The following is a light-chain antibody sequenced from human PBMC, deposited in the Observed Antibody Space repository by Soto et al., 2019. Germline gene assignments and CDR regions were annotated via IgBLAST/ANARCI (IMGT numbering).Light chain of an antibody. CDR2: DVS. J-gene: IGLJ1*01. CDR1: SSDVGGYNY. CDR3: SSYTSRSSSTYV. Sequence: QSVLTQPASVSGSHGQSITISCTGTSSDVGGYNYVSWYQQHPGKAPKLMIYDVSNRPSGVSNRFSGSKSGNTASLTISGLQAEDEADYYCSSYTSRSSSTYVFGTGTKLTVL. V-gene: IGLV2-14*01.